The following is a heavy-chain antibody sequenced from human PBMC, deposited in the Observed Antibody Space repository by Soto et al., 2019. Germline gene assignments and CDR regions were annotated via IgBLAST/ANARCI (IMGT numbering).Heavy chain of an antibody. J-gene: IGHJ6*03. CDR3: ARSACYYPACYPYYYYVDV. Sequence: EVQLLESGGGLVQPGGSLRLSCAASGFNFNNYAFNWVRQAPGRGLEWVSTVSVTGDATYYADSVRGRFTISRDNSGSTLFLQMSSLRAEDTAVYYCARSACYYPACYPYYYYVDVWGKGTPVTVSS. CDR1: GFNFNNYA. D-gene: IGHD3-10*01. V-gene: IGHV3-23*01. CDR2: VSVTGDAT.